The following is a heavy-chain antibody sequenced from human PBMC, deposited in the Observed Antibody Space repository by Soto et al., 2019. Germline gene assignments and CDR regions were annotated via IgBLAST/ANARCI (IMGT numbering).Heavy chain of an antibody. CDR2: IDPSDSYT. D-gene: IGHD5-12*01. CDR1: GYSFTSYW. V-gene: IGHV5-10-1*01. CDR3: ARHPIVATISDAFDI. J-gene: IGHJ3*02. Sequence: GESLKISCKGSGYSFTSYWISWVRQMPGKGLEWMGRIDPSDSYTNYSPSFQGHVTISADKSISTAYLQWSSLKASDTAMYYCARHPIVATISDAFDIWGQGTMVTVSS.